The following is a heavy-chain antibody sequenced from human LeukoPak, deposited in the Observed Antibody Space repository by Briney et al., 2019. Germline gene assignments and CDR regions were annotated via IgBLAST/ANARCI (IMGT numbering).Heavy chain of an antibody. CDR1: GGSISRYY. Sequence: SETLSLTCTVSGGSISRYYWSWIRQPPGKGLEWIGYIYYSGSTNYNPSLKSRVTISIDTSKNQFSLKLSSVTAADTAVYYCVGNRYYFDYSGQGTLVTVSS. D-gene: IGHD7-27*01. CDR2: IYYSGST. V-gene: IGHV4-59*01. CDR3: VGNRYYFDY. J-gene: IGHJ4*02.